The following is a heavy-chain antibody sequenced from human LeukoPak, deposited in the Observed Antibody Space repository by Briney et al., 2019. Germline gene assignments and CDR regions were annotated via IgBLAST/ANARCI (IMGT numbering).Heavy chain of an antibody. CDR3: AKEVVRGDILTRNYDY. D-gene: IGHD3-9*01. J-gene: IGHJ4*01. CDR1: GFTFSSYG. V-gene: IGHV3-23*01. Sequence: GTLRLSCAASGFTFSSYGMSWVRQAPGKGLEWLSVISGGSSGSTYYADSVTGRFTVSRDNSKNTLYLQMNSLRAEDTAVYYCAKEVVRGDILTRNYDYWGQEPWSPSPQ. CDR2: ISGGSSGST.